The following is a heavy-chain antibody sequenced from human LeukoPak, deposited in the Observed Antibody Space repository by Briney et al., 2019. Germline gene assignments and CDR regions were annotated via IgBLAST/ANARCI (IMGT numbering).Heavy chain of an antibody. CDR3: VKGYCSSISCSLIDY. J-gene: IGHJ4*02. CDR1: GFTLSRYG. CDR2: ISSKGGST. Sequence: GGSLRLSCSASGFTLSRYGMHWVRQAPGKGLEYVSGISSKGGSTNYADSVKGRCTISRDNSNNTLHLQISSLRAEDTAVYSCVKGYCSSISCSLIDYGGQGTLVTVSS. V-gene: IGHV3-64D*06. D-gene: IGHD2-2*01.